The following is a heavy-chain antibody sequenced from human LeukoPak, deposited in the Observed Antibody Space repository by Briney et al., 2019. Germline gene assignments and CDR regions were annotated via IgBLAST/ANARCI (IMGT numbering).Heavy chain of an antibody. CDR1: GYTFTGYY. J-gene: IGHJ3*02. CDR2: INPNSGGT. CDR3: ARSKPYGSGSYYLDAFDI. Sequence: ASVKVSCKASGYTFTGYYMHWVRQAPGQGLEWMGWINPNSGGTNYAQKSQGRVTMTRDTSISTAYMELSRLRSDDTAVYYCARSKPYGSGSYYLDAFDIWGQGTMVTVSS. D-gene: IGHD3-10*01. V-gene: IGHV1-2*02.